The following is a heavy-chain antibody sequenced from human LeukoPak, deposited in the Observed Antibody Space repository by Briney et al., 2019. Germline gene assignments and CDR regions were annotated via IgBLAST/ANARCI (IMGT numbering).Heavy chain of an antibody. CDR2: ISSDESST. D-gene: IGHD1-26*01. CDR1: GFTFSSYW. CDR3: AKVFTQGKKSGSYYFDY. J-gene: IGHJ4*02. V-gene: IGHV3-74*01. Sequence: GGSLRLSCVASGFTFSSYWMHWVRQAPGKGLVWVSRISSDESSTSYADSVKGRFTISRDNSNNTLYLQMNSLRAEDTAVYYCAKVFTQGKKSGSYYFDYWGQGTLVTVSS.